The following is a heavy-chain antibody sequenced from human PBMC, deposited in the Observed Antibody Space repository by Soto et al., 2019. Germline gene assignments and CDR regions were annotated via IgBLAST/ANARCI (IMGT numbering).Heavy chain of an antibody. CDR1: GASIGSSY. D-gene: IGHD3-3*01. J-gene: IGHJ4*02. Sequence: SETLSLTCTVSGASIGSSYWSWIRQPPGKGLEWIGYIYHSGSTNYNPSLKSRVTISVDTSKNQFSLKLSSVTAADTAVYYCARGYYDFWSGYYTTRPYFDYWGQGTLVTVSS. CDR3: ARGYYDFWSGYYTTRPYFDY. V-gene: IGHV4-59*12. CDR2: IYHSGST.